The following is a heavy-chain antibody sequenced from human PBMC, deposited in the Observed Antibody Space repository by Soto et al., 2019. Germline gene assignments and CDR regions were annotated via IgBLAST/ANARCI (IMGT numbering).Heavy chain of an antibody. Sequence: QVQLVESGGGVVQPGRSLRLSCAASGFTFSSYAMHWVRQAPGKGLEWVAVISYDGSNKYYADSVKGRFTISRDNSKNTLYLQMNSLRAEDTAVYYCARGTGGATVVTPFDWGQGTLVTVSS. V-gene: IGHV3-30-3*01. CDR2: ISYDGSNK. J-gene: IGHJ4*02. D-gene: IGHD1-26*01. CDR3: ARGTGGATVVTPFD. CDR1: GFTFSSYA.